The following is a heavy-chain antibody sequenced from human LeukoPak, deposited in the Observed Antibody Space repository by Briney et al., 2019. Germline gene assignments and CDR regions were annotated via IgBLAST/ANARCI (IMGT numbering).Heavy chain of an antibody. CDR2: IYYSGST. Sequence: SETLSLTCTVYGGSISSYYWSWIRQPPGKGLEWIGYIYYSGSTNYNPSLKSRVTISVDTSKNQFSLKLSSVTAADTAVYYCARATVTTSWFDPWGQGTLVTVSS. D-gene: IGHD4-11*01. J-gene: IGHJ5*02. CDR1: GGSISSYY. V-gene: IGHV4-59*01. CDR3: ARATVTTSWFDP.